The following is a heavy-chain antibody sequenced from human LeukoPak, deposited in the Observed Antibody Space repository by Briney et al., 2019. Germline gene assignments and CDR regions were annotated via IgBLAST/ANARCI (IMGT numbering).Heavy chain of an antibody. Sequence: SVKVSCKASGGTFSSYAISWVRQAPGQGLEWMGGIIPIFGTANYAQKFQGRVTITADESTSTAYTELSSLRSEDTAVYYCARESGYCSSTSCYGYYYYMDVWGKGTTVTVSS. V-gene: IGHV1-69*13. CDR2: IIPIFGTA. CDR1: GGTFSSYA. CDR3: ARESGYCSSTSCYGYYYYMDV. J-gene: IGHJ6*03. D-gene: IGHD2-2*01.